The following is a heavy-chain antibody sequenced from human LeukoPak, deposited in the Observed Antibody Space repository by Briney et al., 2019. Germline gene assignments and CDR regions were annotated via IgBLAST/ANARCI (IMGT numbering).Heavy chain of an antibody. D-gene: IGHD3-16*01. Sequence: ASVKVSCRASGYTFTTHDINWVRQATGQGLEWLGWMSPNSGDTGYAQKFQGRVTMTSDSSISTAFMELSSLRSEDTAIYYCVRAPPNWGFDYWGQGTLVTVSS. CDR2: MSPNSGDT. CDR3: VRAPPNWGFDY. J-gene: IGHJ4*02. V-gene: IGHV1-8*01. CDR1: GYTFTTHD.